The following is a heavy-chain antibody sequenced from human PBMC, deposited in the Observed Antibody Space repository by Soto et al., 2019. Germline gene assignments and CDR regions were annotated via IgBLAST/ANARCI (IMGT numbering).Heavy chain of an antibody. CDR2: TYYRSKWYN. D-gene: IGHD3-10*01. Sequence: PSQTLSLTCAISGDSVSSNSAAWNWIRQSPSRGLEWLGRTYYRSKWYNDYAVSVKSRITINPDTSKNQFSLQLNSVTPEDTAVYYCARVRSFYGSGSYYNKAFHYYGMDVWGQGTTVTVSS. CDR1: GDSVSSNSAA. J-gene: IGHJ6*02. CDR3: ARVRSFYGSGSYYNKAFHYYGMDV. V-gene: IGHV6-1*01.